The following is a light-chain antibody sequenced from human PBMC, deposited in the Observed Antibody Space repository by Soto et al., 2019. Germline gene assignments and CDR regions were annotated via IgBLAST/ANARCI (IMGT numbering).Light chain of an antibody. J-gene: IGLJ3*02. CDR1: SSNIGAGYD. CDR2: GNN. CDR3: QSYDSSLNGWV. Sequence: QSVLTQPPSVSGAPGQRVTISCTESSSNIGAGYDVHWYQQLPGTAPKLLIYGNNNRPSGVPDRFSGSKSGTSASLAITGLQAEDEADYYCQSYDSSLNGWVFGGGTKLTVL. V-gene: IGLV1-40*01.